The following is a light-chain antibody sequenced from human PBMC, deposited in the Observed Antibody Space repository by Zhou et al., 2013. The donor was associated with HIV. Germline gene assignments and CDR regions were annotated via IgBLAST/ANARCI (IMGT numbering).Light chain of an antibody. J-gene: IGKJ3*01. V-gene: IGKV1-33*01. Sequence: DTQMTQSPTSLSASVGDRVTITCQATQNIFTYVNWYQHKPGKAPLLLIHDASNLEVGVPSRFSGGGSGREFTLTINSLQPEDVATYYCQKYSSAPFTFGPGTKVDIK. CDR1: QNIFTY. CDR2: DAS. CDR3: QKYSSAPFT.